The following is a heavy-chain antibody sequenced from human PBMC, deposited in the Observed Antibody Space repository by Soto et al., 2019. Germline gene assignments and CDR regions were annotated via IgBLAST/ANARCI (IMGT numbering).Heavy chain of an antibody. V-gene: IGHV3-30-3*01. CDR2: ISSDGGTK. CDR3: ARYYTLYDYSYYSCIDV. Sequence: QVQLVESGGGVVQPGRSLRLSCAASGFTFTIYAMHWVRQAPGKGLEWVTLISSDGGTKYYADSVKGRFTISRDISRNTLYLQMNSLRAEATAVYYCARYYTLYDYSYYSCIDVWGQGTTVTVSS. CDR1: GFTFTIYA. D-gene: IGHD3-3*01. J-gene: IGHJ6*02.